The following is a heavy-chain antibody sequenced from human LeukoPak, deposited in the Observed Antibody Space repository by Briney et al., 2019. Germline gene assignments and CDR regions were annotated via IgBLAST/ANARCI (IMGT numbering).Heavy chain of an antibody. CDR1: GFTFSSYA. V-gene: IGHV3-23*01. CDR2: ISGSGGST. Sequence: QPGGSLRLSCAASGFTFSSYAMSWVHQAPGKGLEWVSTISGSGGSTYYADSVKGRFTISRDNSKNTLYLQMNSLRAEDTAVYYCAKESSYYDILTGYYSRSFDYWGQGTLVTVSS. D-gene: IGHD3-9*01. CDR3: AKESSYYDILTGYYSRSFDY. J-gene: IGHJ4*02.